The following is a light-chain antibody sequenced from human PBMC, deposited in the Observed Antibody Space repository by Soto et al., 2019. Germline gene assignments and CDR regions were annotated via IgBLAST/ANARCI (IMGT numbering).Light chain of an antibody. V-gene: IGKV3-11*01. CDR1: QSVSSY. J-gene: IGKJ5*01. CDR2: DAS. CDR3: QQRSNWPPIT. Sequence: EIVMTQSPATLSVSPGEGATLSCRTSQSVSSYLAWYQQKPGQATRLLIYDASNRATGIPARFSGSGSGTDFTLTISSLEPEDFAVYYCQQRSNWPPITFGQGTRLEIK.